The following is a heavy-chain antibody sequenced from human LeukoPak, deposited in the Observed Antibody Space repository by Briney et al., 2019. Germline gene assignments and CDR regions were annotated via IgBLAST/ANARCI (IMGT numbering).Heavy chain of an antibody. CDR3: ANENGGPDY. V-gene: IGHV3-30*02. J-gene: IGHJ4*02. CDR1: GFTFSSYD. D-gene: IGHD3-10*01. CDR2: IRYDGSNK. Sequence: GGSLRLSCAASGFTFSSYDMHWVREAPGKGLEWVAFIRYDGSNKYYADSVKGRFIISRDNSKNTLYLQMSSVRAEDTAVYYCANENGGPDYWGQGTLVTVSS.